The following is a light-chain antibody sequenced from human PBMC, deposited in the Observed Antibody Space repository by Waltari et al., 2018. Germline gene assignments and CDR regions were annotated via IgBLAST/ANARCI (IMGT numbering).Light chain of an antibody. J-gene: IGLJ2*01. CDR3: QSYDHNNQGV. CDR1: SGGVASNY. Sequence: NFMLTQPHSVSESPGKTVTISCTRSSGGVASNYVQWYQQRPGGAPTVVSYGDNQRPSGVPDRFSGSIDRSSNSASLTISGLKTEDEADYYCQSYDHNNQGVFGGGTKLAVL. V-gene: IGLV6-57*04. CDR2: GDN.